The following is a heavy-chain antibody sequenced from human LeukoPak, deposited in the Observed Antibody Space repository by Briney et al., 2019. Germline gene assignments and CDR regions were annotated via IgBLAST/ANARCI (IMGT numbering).Heavy chain of an antibody. V-gene: IGHV3-30*03. CDR2: ISYDGSNK. Sequence: PGRSLRLSCAASGFTFSSYGMHWVRQAPGKGLEWVAVISYDGSNKYYADSVKGRFTISRDNSKNTLYLQMNSLRAEDTAVYYCAGEGYGDYEGDYWGQGTLVTVSS. D-gene: IGHD4-17*01. CDR3: AGEGYGDYEGDY. J-gene: IGHJ4*02. CDR1: GFTFSSYG.